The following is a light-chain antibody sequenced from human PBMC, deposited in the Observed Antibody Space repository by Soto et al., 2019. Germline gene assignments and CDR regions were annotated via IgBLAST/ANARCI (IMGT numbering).Light chain of an antibody. CDR3: SSYAGNNNVV. CDR2: EVN. V-gene: IGLV2-8*01. Sequence: QSALTQPPSASGSPRQSVTISCTGTSSDVGGYNYVSWYQQHPGKAPRLMIYEVNKRPSGVPDRFSGSKSGNTASLSVSGLQAEDEADYYCSSYAGNNNVVFGGGTKLTVL. CDR1: SSDVGGYNY. J-gene: IGLJ2*01.